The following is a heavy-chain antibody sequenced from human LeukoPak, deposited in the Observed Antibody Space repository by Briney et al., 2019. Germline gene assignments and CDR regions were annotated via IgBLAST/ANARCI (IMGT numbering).Heavy chain of an antibody. V-gene: IGHV3-30*03. CDR2: ISYDGSNK. CDR3: ARDEEGGSYPLDY. Sequence: GGSLRLSCAASGFTFSSHGMHWVRQAPGKGLEWVAVISYDGSNKYYADSVKGRFTISRDNSKNTLYLQMNSLRAEDTALYYCARDEEGGSYPLDYWGQGTLVTVSS. CDR1: GFTFSSHG. J-gene: IGHJ4*02. D-gene: IGHD1-26*01.